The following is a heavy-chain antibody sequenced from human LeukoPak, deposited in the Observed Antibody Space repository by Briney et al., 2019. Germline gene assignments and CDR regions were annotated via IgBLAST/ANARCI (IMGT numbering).Heavy chain of an antibody. CDR2: ISGSGGST. D-gene: IGHD2-15*01. J-gene: IGHJ4*02. V-gene: IGHV3-23*01. CDR3: AIHLGYCSGGSCPGRY. Sequence: PGGSLRLSCAASGFTFSTYAMSWVRQAPGKGLEWVSAISGSGGSTYYADSVKGRFTISGDNSKNTLYLQMNSLRAEDTAVYYCAIHLGYCSGGSCPGRYWGQGTLVTVSS. CDR1: GFTFSTYA.